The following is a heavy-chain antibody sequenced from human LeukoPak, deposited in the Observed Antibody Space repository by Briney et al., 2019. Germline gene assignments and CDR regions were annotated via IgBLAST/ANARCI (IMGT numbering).Heavy chain of an antibody. D-gene: IGHD6-6*01. CDR2: IYHSGST. J-gene: IGHJ5*02. CDR1: GGSLSSSNW. V-gene: IGHV4-4*02. Sequence: SETLTLTCAVSGGSLSSSNWWSWGRQPPGKGLGWIGEIYHSGSTNYNPSLKSRVTISVDKSKNQFSLKLSSVTAADTAVYYCARDFSAAHWFDPWGQGTLVTVSS. CDR3: ARDFSAAHWFDP.